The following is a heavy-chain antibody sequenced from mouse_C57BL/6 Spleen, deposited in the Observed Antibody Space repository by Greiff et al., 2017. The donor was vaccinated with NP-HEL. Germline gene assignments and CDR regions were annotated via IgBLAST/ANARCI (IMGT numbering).Heavy chain of an antibody. CDR3: TADGYFYAMDY. CDR2: IDPEDGDT. J-gene: IGHJ4*01. Sequence: VQLQQSGAELVRPGASVKLSCTASGFNIKDYYMHWVKQRPEQGLEWIGRIDPEDGDTEYAPKFQGKSTMTADTSSNTAYLQLSSLTSEDTAVYYCTADGYFYAMDYWGQGTSVTVSS. D-gene: IGHD2-3*01. V-gene: IGHV14-1*01. CDR1: GFNIKDYY.